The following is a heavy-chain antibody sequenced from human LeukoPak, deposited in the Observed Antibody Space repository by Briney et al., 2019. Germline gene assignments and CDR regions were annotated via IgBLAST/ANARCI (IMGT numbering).Heavy chain of an antibody. CDR2: IYYSGST. CDR1: GGSISIRNYY. CDR3: ARLGGEWELPRFDY. J-gene: IGHJ4*02. V-gene: IGHV4-39*01. Sequence: SETLSLTCTVSGGSISIRNYYWAWIRQPPGKGLDWIGSIYYSGSTYYNPSLKCRVTISLDSSKNQFSLKLTSLTAADTAVYYCARLGGEWELPRFDYWGQGTLVTVSS. D-gene: IGHD4-23*01.